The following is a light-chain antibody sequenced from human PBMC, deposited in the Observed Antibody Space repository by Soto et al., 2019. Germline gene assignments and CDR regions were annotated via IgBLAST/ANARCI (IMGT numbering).Light chain of an antibody. V-gene: IGLV3-21*02. Sequence: SYELTQPPSVSVAPGQTARITCGGNNIGDKNLHWYQQKPGQAPVLVVYDDSDRPSGIPERFSGSNSGNTATLTISRVEAGDEAAYYCQVWDNTDNHVVFGGGTKVTVL. J-gene: IGLJ2*01. CDR1: NIGDKN. CDR2: DDS. CDR3: QVWDNTDNHVV.